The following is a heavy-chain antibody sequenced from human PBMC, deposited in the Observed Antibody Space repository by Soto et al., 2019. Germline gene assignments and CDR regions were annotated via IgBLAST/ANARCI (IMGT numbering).Heavy chain of an antibody. Sequence: PSETLSLTCAVSGGSISSGGYSWSWIRQPPGKGLEWIGYIYHSGSTYYNPSLKSRVTISVDTSKNQFSLKLSSVTAADTAVYYCASSTVTYYYYGMDVWGQGTTVTVSS. CDR3: ASSTVTYYYYGMDV. V-gene: IGHV4-30-2*01. D-gene: IGHD4-17*01. J-gene: IGHJ6*02. CDR2: IYHSGST. CDR1: GGSISSGGYS.